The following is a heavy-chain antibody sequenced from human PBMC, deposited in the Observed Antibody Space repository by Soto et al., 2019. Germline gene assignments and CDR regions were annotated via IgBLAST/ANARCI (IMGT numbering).Heavy chain of an antibody. CDR2: IKHATSEA. D-gene: IGHD3-16*02. CDR1: GFKFSDYW. Sequence: DVQLVESGGGLVQPGRSLRLSCAASGFKFSDYWMSWVRQAPGKGLEWVGNIKHATSEAHYADSVKGRFTITRDNIKNFLLLLTNGLRSDDTASYYCARDGLLFSGPYRPSRFDYWGLGTLVTVSS. J-gene: IGHJ4*02. CDR3: ARDGLLFSGPYRPSRFDY. V-gene: IGHV3-7*03.